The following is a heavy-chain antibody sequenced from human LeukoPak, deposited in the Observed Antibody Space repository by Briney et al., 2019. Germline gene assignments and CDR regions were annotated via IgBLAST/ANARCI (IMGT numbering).Heavy chain of an antibody. CDR3: ARDRMVGYYHYGMDV. Sequence: GRSLRLSCAASGFTFSSYAMHWVRQAPGKGLEWVAVIWYDGSNKYYADSVKGRFTISRDNARNTLYLQMDSLRAEDTAVYYCARDRMVGYYHYGMDVWGQGTTVSVSS. CDR1: GFTFSSYA. J-gene: IGHJ6*02. D-gene: IGHD2-8*01. CDR2: IWYDGSNK. V-gene: IGHV3-33*01.